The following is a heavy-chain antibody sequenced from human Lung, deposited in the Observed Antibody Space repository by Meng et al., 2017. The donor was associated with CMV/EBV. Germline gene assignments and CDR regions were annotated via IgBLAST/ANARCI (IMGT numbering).Heavy chain of an antibody. CDR3: ARGRDFGVVTPGY. CDR1: GGVISSYF. D-gene: IGHD3-3*01. CDR2: IYYTGST. Sequence: SETLSLTCTVSGGVISSYFWSWIRQPAGKELEWMGYIYYTGSTNYNPSLKSRVTISVDTSKKQFSLKLRSVTAADTAVYYCARGRDFGVVTPGYWGPGNLVHVAS. J-gene: IGHJ4*02. V-gene: IGHV4-59*01.